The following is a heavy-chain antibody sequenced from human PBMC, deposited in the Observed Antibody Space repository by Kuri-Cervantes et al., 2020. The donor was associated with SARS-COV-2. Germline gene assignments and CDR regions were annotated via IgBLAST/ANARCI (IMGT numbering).Heavy chain of an antibody. V-gene: IGHV3-23*03. CDR3: AKDRDCSGGSCYDYYYYGMDV. CDR1: GFSFSDYA. J-gene: IGHJ6*02. D-gene: IGHD2-15*01. Sequence: GESLKISCAASGFSFSDYAMTWVRQAPGKGLEWVSVINFNGRDTFYADSVKGRFTISRDNSKDTVYLQLHSLRAEDTAVYYCAKDRDCSGGSCYDYYYYGMDVWGQGTTVTVS. CDR2: INFNGRDT.